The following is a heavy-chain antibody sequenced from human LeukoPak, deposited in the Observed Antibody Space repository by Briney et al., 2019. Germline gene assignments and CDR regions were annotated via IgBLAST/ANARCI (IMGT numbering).Heavy chain of an antibody. Sequence: GGSLRLSCAASGFTGSHNYMSWVRHAPGKGLEWVSATHSSGGTYYADSVKGRFTISRDTSKNTLYLQINSLSVEDTAVYYCIVFGDSNHWGQGTLVTVSS. D-gene: IGHD4-17*01. CDR3: IVFGDSNH. CDR2: THSSGGT. J-gene: IGHJ5*02. V-gene: IGHV3-53*01. CDR1: GFTGSHNY.